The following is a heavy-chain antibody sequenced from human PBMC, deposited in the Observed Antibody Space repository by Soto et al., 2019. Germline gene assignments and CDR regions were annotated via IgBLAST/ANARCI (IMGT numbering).Heavy chain of an antibody. V-gene: IGHV4-34*01. J-gene: IGHJ5*02. D-gene: IGHD3-3*01. CDR1: GGSVNGYH. Sequence: KASETLSLTCAVYGGSVNGYHWNWIRQPPGKGLEWIGEINHTGGTHYNPSLKSRVTMSVDTSKNQFSLRLSSVTAADTAIYYCATRITVFGLLIPPFDPWGQGTQVTVSS. CDR2: INHTGGT. CDR3: ATRITVFGLLIPPFDP.